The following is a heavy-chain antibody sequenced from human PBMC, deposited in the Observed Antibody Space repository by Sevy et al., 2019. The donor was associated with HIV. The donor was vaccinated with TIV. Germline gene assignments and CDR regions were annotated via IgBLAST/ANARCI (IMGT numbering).Heavy chain of an antibody. J-gene: IGHJ4*02. D-gene: IGHD3-22*01. CDR1: GFTLNSYW. V-gene: IGHV3-66*01. CDR2: IYSGGST. CDR3: ARGWGDRSGYYPLDY. Sequence: GGSLRLSCAASGFTLNSYWMSWVRQAPGKGLEWVSVIYSGGSTYYADSVKGRFTISRDNSKNTLYLQMNSLRAEDTAVYYCARGWGDRSGYYPLDYWGQGTLVTVSS.